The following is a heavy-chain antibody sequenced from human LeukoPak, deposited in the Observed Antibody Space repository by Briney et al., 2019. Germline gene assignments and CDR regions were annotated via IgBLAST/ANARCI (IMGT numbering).Heavy chain of an antibody. CDR3: ARAMITFGGVIVKWAFNI. V-gene: IGHV3-23*01. CDR1: GSTSSSND. Sequence: PGASPRPSCAASGSTSSSNDMSWVRKAPPKRRHWGSGITGRDGSTYHADSVKGRFTISRDNSKNTLYLHMNSLRAEDTAVYYCARAMITFGGVIVKWAFNIWGRGKMVTVSS. CDR2: ITGRDGST. J-gene: IGHJ3*02. D-gene: IGHD3-16*02.